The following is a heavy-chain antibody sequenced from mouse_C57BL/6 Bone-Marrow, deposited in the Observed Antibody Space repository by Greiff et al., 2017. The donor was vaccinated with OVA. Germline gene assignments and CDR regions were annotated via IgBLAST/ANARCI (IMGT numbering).Heavy chain of an antibody. J-gene: IGHJ2*01. CDR3: ARGEGLLDY. CDR2: INPNNGGT. CDR1: GYTFTDYY. V-gene: IGHV1-26*01. D-gene: IGHD2-2*01. Sequence: EVQLQQSGPELVKPGASVKISCKASGYTFTDYYMNWVKQSHGKSLEWIGDINPNNGGTSYNQKFKGKATLTVDKSSSTAYMELRSLTSEDSAVYYCARGEGLLDYWGQGTTLTVSS.